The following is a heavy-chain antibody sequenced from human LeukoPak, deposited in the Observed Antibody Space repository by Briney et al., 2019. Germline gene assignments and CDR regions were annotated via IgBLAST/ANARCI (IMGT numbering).Heavy chain of an antibody. CDR2: IIPIFGTA. D-gene: IGHD7-27*01. CDR3: ARDEPLGIGATQIDAFDI. Sequence: ASVKVSCKASGGTFSRYAISWVRQAPGQGLEWMGGIIPIFGTANYAQKFQGRVTITADESTSTAYMELSSLRSEDTAVYYCARDEPLGIGATQIDAFDIWGQGTMVTVSS. CDR1: GGTFSRYA. J-gene: IGHJ3*02. V-gene: IGHV1-69*13.